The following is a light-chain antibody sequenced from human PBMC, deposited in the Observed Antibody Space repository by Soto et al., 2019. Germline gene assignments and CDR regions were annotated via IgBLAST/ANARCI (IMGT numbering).Light chain of an antibody. V-gene: IGLV2-14*01. CDR2: DVA. Sequence: QPASVSGSPGQSITISCTGTSSDIGGCNYVSWYQQHPGKAPKLIIYDVANRPSGVSNRFSGSKSGNTASLTISGLQTEDEADYYCSSCTSSNTHVVFGGGTKLTVL. J-gene: IGLJ2*01. CDR3: SSCTSSNTHVV. CDR1: SSDIGGCNY.